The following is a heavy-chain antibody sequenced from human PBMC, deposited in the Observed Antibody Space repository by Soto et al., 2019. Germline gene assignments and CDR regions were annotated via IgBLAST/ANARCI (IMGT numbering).Heavy chain of an antibody. D-gene: IGHD3-22*01. CDR3: ARRYYYDSSGYSPDYFDY. CDR1: GGSISSGGYY. J-gene: IGHJ4*02. Sequence: SETLSLTCTVSGGSISSGGYYWSWIRQHPGKGLEWIGYIYYSGSTYYNPSLKSRVTISVDTSKNQFSLKLSSVTAADTAVYYCARRYYYDSSGYSPDYFDYWGQVTRVTVSS. V-gene: IGHV4-31*03. CDR2: IYYSGST.